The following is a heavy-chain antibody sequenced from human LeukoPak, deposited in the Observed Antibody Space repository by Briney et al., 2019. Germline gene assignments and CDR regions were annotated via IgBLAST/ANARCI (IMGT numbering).Heavy chain of an antibody. CDR1: GFTFSSYA. Sequence: GGSLRLSCAASGFTFSSYAMSWVRQAPGKGLEWVSAISGGGGSTYYADSVKGRFTISRDNSKNTLYLQMNSLRAEDTAVYYCAKGLSYSKYYDFWSGSGTFDYWGQGTLVTVSS. V-gene: IGHV3-23*01. CDR2: ISGGGGST. CDR3: AKGLSYSKYYDFWSGSGTFDY. J-gene: IGHJ4*02. D-gene: IGHD3-3*01.